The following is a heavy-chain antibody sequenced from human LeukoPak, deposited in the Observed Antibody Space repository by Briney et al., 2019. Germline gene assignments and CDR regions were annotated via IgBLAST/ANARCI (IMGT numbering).Heavy chain of an antibody. CDR2: ISGSGGSI. J-gene: IGHJ4*02. V-gene: IGHV3-48*04. D-gene: IGHD2-21*02. CDR1: GFTFSSYW. Sequence: GSLRLSCAASGFTFSSYWVHWVRQAPGKGLEWVSYISGSGGSIYYTDSVKGRFTISRDNAKNSLYLQMNSLRAEDTAVYYCSRGRLFGDYWGQGALVTVSS. CDR3: SRGRLFGDY.